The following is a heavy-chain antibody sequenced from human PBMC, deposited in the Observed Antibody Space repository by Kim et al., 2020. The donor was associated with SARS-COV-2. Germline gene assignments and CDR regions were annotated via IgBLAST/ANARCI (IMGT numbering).Heavy chain of an antibody. Sequence: ADTVKGRFTISRDNSKNTLYLQMNSLRAEDTAVYYCARDSSSWYTAQFDYWGQGTLVTVSS. D-gene: IGHD6-13*01. J-gene: IGHJ4*02. CDR3: ARDSSSWYTAQFDY. V-gene: IGHV3-33*01.